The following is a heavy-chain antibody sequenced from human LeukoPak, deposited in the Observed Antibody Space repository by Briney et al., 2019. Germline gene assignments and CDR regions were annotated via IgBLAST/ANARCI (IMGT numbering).Heavy chain of an antibody. Sequence: GGSLRLSCAASGFTFSSYAMSWVRQAPGKGLEWVSAISGSGGSTYYADSVKGRFTISRDNSKNTLYLQMNSLRAEDTAVYYCAKGIRGFGELSDFDYWGQGTLVTVSS. V-gene: IGHV3-23*01. CDR1: GFTFSSYA. CDR2: ISGSGGST. CDR3: AKGIRGFGELSDFDY. D-gene: IGHD3-10*01. J-gene: IGHJ4*02.